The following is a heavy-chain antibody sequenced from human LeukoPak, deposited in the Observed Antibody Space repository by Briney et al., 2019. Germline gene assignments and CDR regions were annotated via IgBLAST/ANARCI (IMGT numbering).Heavy chain of an antibody. J-gene: IGHJ5*02. CDR1: GYTFTGYY. Sequence: ASVKVSCKASGYTFTGYYIHWVRQATGQGLEWMGWINPNSGGTKSAQKFQSRVTMTRDTSISTAYMELSRLGSDDTAVYYCARDSETTVTPGWFDPWGQGTLVTVSS. D-gene: IGHD4-17*01. CDR2: INPNSGGT. CDR3: ARDSETTVTPGWFDP. V-gene: IGHV1-2*02.